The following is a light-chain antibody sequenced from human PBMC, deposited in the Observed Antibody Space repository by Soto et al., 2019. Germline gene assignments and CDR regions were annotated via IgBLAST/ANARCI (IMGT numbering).Light chain of an antibody. J-gene: IGKJ4*01. V-gene: IGKV1-39*01. Sequence: DIQMTQSPSSLSASVGDRVTITCRASQNIDFYLNWYQQKPGKAPKLLIYTTSTLQSGVPSRFSGLGSVTDYTLTISSLQPEDFATYSCQQSYGTPLTFGGGTKVDIK. CDR3: QQSYGTPLT. CDR1: QNIDFY. CDR2: TTS.